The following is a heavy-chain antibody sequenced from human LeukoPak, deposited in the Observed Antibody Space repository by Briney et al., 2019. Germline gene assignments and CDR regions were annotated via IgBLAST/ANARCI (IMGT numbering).Heavy chain of an antibody. J-gene: IGHJ4*02. CDR2: INPNSGGT. CDR3: ARGPRITMVQGVTLTFDY. CDR1: GYTFTGYY. D-gene: IGHD3-10*01. Sequence: ASVKVSRKASGYTFTGYYMHWVRQAPGQGLEWMGWINPNSGGTNYAQKFQGRVTMTRDTSISTAYMELSRLRSDDTAVYYCARGPRITMVQGVTLTFDYWGQGTLVTVSS. V-gene: IGHV1-2*02.